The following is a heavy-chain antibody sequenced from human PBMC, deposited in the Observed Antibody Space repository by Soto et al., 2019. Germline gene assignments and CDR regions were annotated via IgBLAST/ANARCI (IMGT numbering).Heavy chain of an antibody. CDR2: ISGSGGST. V-gene: IGHV3-23*01. CDR3: AKYISSWHLGAVS. CDR1: GFTFSSYA. D-gene: IGHD6-13*01. J-gene: IGHJ5*02. Sequence: EVQLLESGGGLVQPGGSLRLSCAASGFTFSSYAMSWVRQAPGKGLEWVSAISGSGGSTYYADSVKGRFTISRDNSKNTLHLQMNSLRAEDTAVYYCAKYISSWHLGAVSWGQGTLVTVSS.